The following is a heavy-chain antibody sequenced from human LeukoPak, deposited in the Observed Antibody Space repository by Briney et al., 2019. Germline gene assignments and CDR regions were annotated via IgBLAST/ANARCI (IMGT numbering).Heavy chain of an antibody. CDR3: AAEQWYAFQI. D-gene: IGHD6-19*01. CDR1: AGSISIDY. J-gene: IGHJ3*02. Sequence: PSESLSLTWTVAAGSISIDYWSWIRQHPGKGLEWMGYISYSGATNYNPSLKSRVTLSVDTSKNQCSLKLTSVTAATTPFYSGAAEQWYAFQIWGQGTMVTVSS. V-gene: IGHV4-59*01. CDR2: ISYSGAT.